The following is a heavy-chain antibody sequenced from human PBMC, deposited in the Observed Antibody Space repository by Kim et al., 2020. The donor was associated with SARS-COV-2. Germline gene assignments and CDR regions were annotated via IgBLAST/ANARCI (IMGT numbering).Heavy chain of an antibody. J-gene: IGHJ4*02. Sequence: SETLSLTCTISGASIGTDYCTWIRQPPGGGLEWIGYIFYTGKTSYNPSLKSRVSLSLDTSRNQFSLKLNSVTAADSAVYFCARLPDINGWPFDYWAQGTLVTVTS. D-gene: IGHD6-19*01. CDR3: ARLPDINGWPFDY. CDR1: GASIGTDY. V-gene: IGHV4-59*08. CDR2: IFYTGKT.